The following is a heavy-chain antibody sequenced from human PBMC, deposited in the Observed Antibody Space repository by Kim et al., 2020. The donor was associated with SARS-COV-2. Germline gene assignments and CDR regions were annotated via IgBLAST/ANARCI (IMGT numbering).Heavy chain of an antibody. Sequence: GGSLRLSCAASGFTFTDYYMSWIRQAPGKGLEWVSYISSSGNTIYYADSVKGRFTISRDNAKNSLHLQMNSLRTEDTAVYYCARDSYYYDSSAYYKDWGQGTLVTVSS. V-gene: IGHV3-11*04. J-gene: IGHJ4*02. CDR2: ISSSGNTI. CDR3: ARDSYYYDSSAYYKD. D-gene: IGHD3-22*01. CDR1: GFTFTDYY.